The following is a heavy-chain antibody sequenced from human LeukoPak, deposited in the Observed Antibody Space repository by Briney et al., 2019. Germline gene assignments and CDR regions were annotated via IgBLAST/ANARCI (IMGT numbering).Heavy chain of an antibody. D-gene: IGHD6-13*01. V-gene: IGHV4-39*07. Sequence: SETLSLTCTVSGGSISTSSYYWGWIRQPPGKGLEWIGSIYYSGSTYYNPSLKSRVTISVDTSKNQFSLKLSSVTAADTAVYYCARVTKRAGTERFDYWGQGTLVTVSS. J-gene: IGHJ4*02. CDR1: GGSISTSSYY. CDR3: ARVTKRAGTERFDY. CDR2: IYYSGST.